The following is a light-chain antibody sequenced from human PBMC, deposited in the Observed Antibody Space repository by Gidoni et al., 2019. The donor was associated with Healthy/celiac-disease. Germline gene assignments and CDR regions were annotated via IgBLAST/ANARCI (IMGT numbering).Light chain of an antibody. Sequence: IQLTPAPSSLSASVGDRVNLTCRDSQGISSYLAWYQQKPGKAPKLLIYAASTLQSGVPSRFSGSGSGTDFTLTISSLQPEDFATYYCQQLNSYPYTFGQGTKLEIK. V-gene: IGKV1-9*01. CDR1: QGISSY. J-gene: IGKJ2*01. CDR3: QQLNSYPYT. CDR2: AAS.